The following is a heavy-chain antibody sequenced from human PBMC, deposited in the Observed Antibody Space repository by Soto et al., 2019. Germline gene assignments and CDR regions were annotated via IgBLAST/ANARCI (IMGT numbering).Heavy chain of an antibody. V-gene: IGHV1-18*01. CDR1: GYTFTSYG. Sequence: ASVKVSCKASGYTFTSYGISWVRQAPGQGLEWMGWISAYNGNTNYAQKLQGRVTMTTDTSTSTAYMELRSLRSDDTVVYYCARDLYPPLGSRMVVWGQGTTVTVSS. D-gene: IGHD3-10*01. CDR3: ARDLYPPLGSRMVV. CDR2: ISAYNGNT. J-gene: IGHJ6*02.